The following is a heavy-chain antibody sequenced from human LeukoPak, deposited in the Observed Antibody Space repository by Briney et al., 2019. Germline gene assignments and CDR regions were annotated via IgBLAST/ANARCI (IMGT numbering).Heavy chain of an antibody. CDR2: INYRGNT. CDR3: ARIPGKSFDY. CDR1: GGSLNGFY. J-gene: IGHJ4*02. V-gene: IGHV4-34*01. Sequence: SETLSLTCAVYGGSLNGFYWSWIRQSPGKGLEWIGEINYRGNTTYNPSPKSRVSISVDKSKNQFSLSLSSVIAADTAVYYCARIPGKSFDYWGQGTLVTVSS. D-gene: IGHD2-2*02.